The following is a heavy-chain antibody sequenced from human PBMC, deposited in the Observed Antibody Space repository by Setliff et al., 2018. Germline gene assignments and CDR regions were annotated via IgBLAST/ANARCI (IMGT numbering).Heavy chain of an antibody. CDR2: IHVDGITT. CDR3: ARDPNGDYVGAFDP. Sequence: GGSLRLSCVASSFNLANYAVTWVRQAPGKGLEWVSSIHVDGITTYYADSVKGRFTISRDNSRNTLSLQMNSLRAEDTASYYCARDPNGDYVGAFDPWGQGIVVTVSS. J-gene: IGHJ5*02. D-gene: IGHD4-17*01. CDR1: SFNLANYA. V-gene: IGHV3-23*01.